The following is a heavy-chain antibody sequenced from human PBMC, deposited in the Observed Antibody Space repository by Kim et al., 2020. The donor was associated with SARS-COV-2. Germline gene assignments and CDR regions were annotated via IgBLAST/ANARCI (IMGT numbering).Heavy chain of an antibody. Sequence: GGSLRLSCAASGFTFSSYWMHWVRQAPGKGLVWVSRINSDGSSTSYADSVKGRFTISRDNAKNTLYLQMNSLRAEDTAVYYCASLPSHGYGSKYYYYGMDVWGQGTTVTVSS. CDR1: GFTFSSYW. V-gene: IGHV3-74*01. D-gene: IGHD3-10*01. J-gene: IGHJ6*02. CDR3: ASLPSHGYGSKYYYYGMDV. CDR2: INSDGSST.